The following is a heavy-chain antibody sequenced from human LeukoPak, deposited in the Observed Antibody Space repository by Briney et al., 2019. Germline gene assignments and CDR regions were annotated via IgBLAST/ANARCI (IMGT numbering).Heavy chain of an antibody. V-gene: IGHV4-59*01. CDR2: IYYSGST. CDR3: ARDGYCSSTSCRHDAFDI. Sequence: SETLSLTCTVSGGSISSYYWSWIRQPPGKGLEWIGYIYYSGSTHYNPSLKSRVTISVDTSKNQFSLKLSSVTAADTAVYYCARDGYCSSTSCRHDAFDIWGQGTMVTVSS. D-gene: IGHD2-2*03. CDR1: GGSISSYY. J-gene: IGHJ3*02.